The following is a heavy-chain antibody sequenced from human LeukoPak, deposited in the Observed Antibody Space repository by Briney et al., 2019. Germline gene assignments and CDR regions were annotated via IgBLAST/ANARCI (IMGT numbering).Heavy chain of an antibody. D-gene: IGHD3-22*01. J-gene: IGHJ4*02. CDR1: GFTFSAYS. V-gene: IGHV3-48*01. CDR2: ISGGGGTI. CDR3: ARNQEIDYYDSSGFYWGVEY. Sequence: PGGSLTLSCAASGFTFSAYSMNWVRQAPGKGLEWVAYISGGGGTIYYADSVKGRFTISRDNAKNSLYLQMDSLRAEDTAVYYCARNQEIDYYDSSGFYWGVEYWGQGTLVTVSS.